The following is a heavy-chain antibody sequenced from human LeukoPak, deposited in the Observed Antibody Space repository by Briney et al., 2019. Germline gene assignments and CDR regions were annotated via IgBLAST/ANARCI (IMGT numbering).Heavy chain of an antibody. CDR2: MNPNSGNT. Sequence: ASVKVSCKASGYTFTSYDISWVRQATGQGLEWMGWMNPNSGNTGYAQKFQGRVTMTRNTSISTAYMELSSLRSEDTAVYYCARGPNCSGGSCYSSWFDPWGQGTLVTVSS. CDR1: GYTFTSYD. CDR3: ARGPNCSGGSCYSSWFDP. V-gene: IGHV1-8*01. D-gene: IGHD2-15*01. J-gene: IGHJ5*02.